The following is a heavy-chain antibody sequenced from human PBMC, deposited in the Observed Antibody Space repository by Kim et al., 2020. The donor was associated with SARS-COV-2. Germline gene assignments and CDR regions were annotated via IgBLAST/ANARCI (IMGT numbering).Heavy chain of an antibody. CDR1: GFTFSSYS. J-gene: IGHJ6*02. CDR3: ARAGSLTYYYGMDV. V-gene: IGHV3-21*01. Sequence: GGSLRLSCAASGFTFSSYSMNWVRQAPGKGLEWVSSISSSSSYIYYADSVKGRFTISRDNTKNSLYLQMNSLRAEDTAVYYCARAGSLTYYYGMDVWGQGTTVTVSS. CDR2: ISSSSSYI. D-gene: IGHD1-26*01.